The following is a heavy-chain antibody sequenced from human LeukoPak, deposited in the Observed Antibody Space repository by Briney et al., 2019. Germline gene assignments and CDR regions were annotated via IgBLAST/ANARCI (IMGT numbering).Heavy chain of an antibody. CDR2: VYYTGST. V-gene: IGHV4-59*08. D-gene: IGHD6-6*01. CDR3: TRRGGSSSSDWFDP. J-gene: IGHJ5*02. CDR1: GGSTSNYY. Sequence: SETLSLTCTVSGGSTSNYYWSWIRQPPGKGLEWIGYVYYTGSTGYNPSLRSRVTISGDTSKNQFSLKLSSVTAADTAVYYCTRRGGSSSSDWFDPWGQGTLVIVSS.